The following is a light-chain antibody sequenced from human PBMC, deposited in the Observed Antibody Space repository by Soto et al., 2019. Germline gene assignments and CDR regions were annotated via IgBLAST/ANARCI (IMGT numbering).Light chain of an antibody. CDR1: SSDVGAYNY. J-gene: IGLJ3*02. CDR3: SSYTSVGSWV. CDR2: EVT. V-gene: IGLV2-14*01. Sequence: QSALTQPASVSGSPGQSITISCTGTSSDVGAYNYVSWYQQHPGKAPKLIIYEVTDRPSGVSNRFSGSKSGHTASLTISGLQAEDEAYFYCSSYTSVGSWVFGGGTKVTVL.